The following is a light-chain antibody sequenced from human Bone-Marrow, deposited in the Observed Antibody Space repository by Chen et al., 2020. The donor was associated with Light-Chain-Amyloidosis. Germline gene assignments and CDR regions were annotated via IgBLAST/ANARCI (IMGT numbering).Light chain of an antibody. V-gene: IGLV3-25*03. CDR2: RDT. CDR3: QSADSSGTYEVI. J-gene: IGLJ2*01. CDR1: DLPTKY. Sequence: SYELTQPPSVSVPPGQTARITCSGDDLPTKYAYWYQQKPGQAPVLVIHRDTERPSGISERFSGSSAGTTATLTISGVQAEDEAYYHCQSADSSGTYEVIFGGGTKLTVL.